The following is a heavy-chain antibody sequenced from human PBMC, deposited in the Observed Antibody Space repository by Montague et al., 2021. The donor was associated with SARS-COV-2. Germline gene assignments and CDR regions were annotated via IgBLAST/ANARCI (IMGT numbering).Heavy chain of an antibody. CDR1: GFTFSTYP. CDR3: AKDQYSSSWSDFDY. V-gene: IGHV3-30*04. D-gene: IGHD6-13*01. Sequence: SLRLSCAASGFTFSTYPMHWVRQAPGKGLEWVAVISYDGSKKDYADSVKGRFTVSRDNSENMLYLQMNSLRAEDTAVYYCAKDQYSSSWSDFDYWGQGTLVAVSS. J-gene: IGHJ4*02. CDR2: ISYDGSKK.